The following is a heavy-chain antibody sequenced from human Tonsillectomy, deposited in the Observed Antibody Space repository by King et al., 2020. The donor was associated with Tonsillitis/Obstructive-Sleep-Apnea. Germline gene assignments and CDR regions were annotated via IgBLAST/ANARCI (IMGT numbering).Heavy chain of an antibody. Sequence: QLVQSGAEVKKPGSSVKVSCKASGGTFSSYAISWVRQAPGQGLEWMGGIIPIFGTANYAQKFQGRVTITADESTSTAYMELSSLRSEDTVVYYCASECDILTGYSPYYMDVWGKGTTVTVSS. V-gene: IGHV1-69*12. J-gene: IGHJ6*03. CDR1: GGTFSSYA. CDR2: IIPIFGTA. CDR3: ASECDILTGYSPYYMDV. D-gene: IGHD3-9*01.